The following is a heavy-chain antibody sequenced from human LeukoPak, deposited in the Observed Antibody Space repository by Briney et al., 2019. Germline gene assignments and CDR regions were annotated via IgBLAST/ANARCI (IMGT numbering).Heavy chain of an antibody. Sequence: GGSLRLSCAASGFTFSSSAMSWVRQAPGKGLEWVAVISYDGSNKYYADSVKGRFTISRDNSKNTLYLQMNSLRAEDTAVYYCAKGFYDSSGYAVDYWGQGTLVTVSS. CDR2: ISYDGSNK. CDR1: GFTFSSSA. V-gene: IGHV3-30*18. D-gene: IGHD3-22*01. J-gene: IGHJ4*02. CDR3: AKGFYDSSGYAVDY.